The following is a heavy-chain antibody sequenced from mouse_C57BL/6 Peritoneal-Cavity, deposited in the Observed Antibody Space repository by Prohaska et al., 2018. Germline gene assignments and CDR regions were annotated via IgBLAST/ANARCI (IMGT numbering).Heavy chain of an antibody. CDR2: IYSDSSTI. CDR3: MRYGSYWYLDD. V-gene: IGHV11-2*01. Sequence: EVQVFETGGGFVHPGGSRRLSCEGSGFTFSGFWMRWARQRPGNILEWIGDIYSDSSTINYTTSIKDRFTIFRDNDKSTLYLQMSNVRSEDTAAYFCMRYGSYWYLDDWGTGTTVTVSS. D-gene: IGHD1-1*02. CDR1: GFTFSGFW. J-gene: IGHJ1*03.